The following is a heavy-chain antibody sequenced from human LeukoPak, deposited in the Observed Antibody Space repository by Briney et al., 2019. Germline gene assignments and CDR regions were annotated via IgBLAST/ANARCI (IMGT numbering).Heavy chain of an antibody. Sequence: GASVKVSCKASGYTFTTYSIHWVRQAPGQGLEWMGWINPNSGGTNYAQKFQGRVTMTRDTSISTAYMELSRLRSDDTAVYYCARDGLDYDYVWGSYRYKKNYYMDVWGKGTTVTVSS. J-gene: IGHJ6*03. D-gene: IGHD3-16*02. CDR2: INPNSGGT. V-gene: IGHV1-2*02. CDR1: GYTFTTYS. CDR3: ARDGLDYDYVWGSYRYKKNYYMDV.